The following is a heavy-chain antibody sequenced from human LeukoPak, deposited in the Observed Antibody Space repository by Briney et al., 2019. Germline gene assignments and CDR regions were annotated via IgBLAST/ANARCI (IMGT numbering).Heavy chain of an antibody. J-gene: IGHJ4*02. CDR2: IWFDGSNE. CDR3: AKGPATSGHFFDY. V-gene: IGHV3-33*06. D-gene: IGHD6-13*01. CDR1: GFTFSDCG. Sequence: GGSLRLSCAASGFTFSDCGMHWVRQAPGKGLEWLAVIWFDGSNEEYADSVKGRFTISRDNSKNTLYLQMNSLRADDTAMYYCAKGPATSGHFFDYWGQGTLVTVSS.